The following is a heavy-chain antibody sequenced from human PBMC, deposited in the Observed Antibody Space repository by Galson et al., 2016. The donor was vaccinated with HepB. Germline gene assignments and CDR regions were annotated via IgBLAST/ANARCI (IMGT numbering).Heavy chain of an antibody. J-gene: IGHJ4*02. Sequence: SLRLSCAASGFTFSSYAMHWVRQAPGKGLEWVAVISYDGSNKYYADSVKGRFTISRDNSKNTLYLQMNSLRAEDTALYYCAGGYFWFGEGLSDFWGQGTLVTVSS. CDR2: ISYDGSNK. D-gene: IGHD3-10*01. CDR3: AGGYFWFGEGLSDF. CDR1: GFTFSSYA. V-gene: IGHV3-30-3*01.